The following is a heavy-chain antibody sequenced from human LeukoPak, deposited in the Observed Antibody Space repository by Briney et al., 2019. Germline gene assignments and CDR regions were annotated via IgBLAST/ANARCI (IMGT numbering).Heavy chain of an antibody. CDR2: IYTSGST. CDR1: GGSISSCSYY. D-gene: IGHD6-6*01. V-gene: IGHV4-61*02. CDR3: ARDRSSSSYYYYGMDV. J-gene: IGHJ6*02. Sequence: SETLSLTCTASGGSISSCSYYWSWIRQPAGKGLEWIGRIYTSGSTNYNPSLKSRVTISVDKSKNQLSLKLSSVTAADTAVYYCARDRSSSSYYYYGMDVWGQGTTVTVSS.